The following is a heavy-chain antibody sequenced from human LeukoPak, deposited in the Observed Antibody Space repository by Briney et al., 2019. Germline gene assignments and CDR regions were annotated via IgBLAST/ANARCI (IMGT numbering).Heavy chain of an antibody. Sequence: SGPTLFHPTPTLTLTCTFSGFSLHTRGVGVGWIRQPPGRALEWLSLIYWDDDRRYSPSLNSRLTITKDTSKNQVVLTMTNMDPVDTATYFCAHRKNYYDSSVFDNWGQGTLVTVSS. D-gene: IGHD3-22*01. V-gene: IGHV2-5*02. J-gene: IGHJ4*02. CDR1: GFSLHTRGVG. CDR3: AHRKNYYDSSVFDN. CDR2: IYWDDDR.